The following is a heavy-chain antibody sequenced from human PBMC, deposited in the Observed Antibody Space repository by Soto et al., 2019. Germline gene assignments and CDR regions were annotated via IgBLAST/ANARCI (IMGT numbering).Heavy chain of an antibody. CDR3: ARDLKDYFDY. Sequence: ASVKVSCKASGYSFTTYAMQWVRQAPGQGLEWMGGISAGNVNTKYSQKFQGRVTITRDTSASTAYMELSSLRSEDTAVYYCARDLKDYFDYWGQGTLVTVSS. J-gene: IGHJ4*02. CDR1: GYSFTTYA. V-gene: IGHV1-3*01. CDR2: ISAGNVNT.